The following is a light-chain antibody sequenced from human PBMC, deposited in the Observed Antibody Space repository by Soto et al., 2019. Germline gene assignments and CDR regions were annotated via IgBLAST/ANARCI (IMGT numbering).Light chain of an antibody. CDR2: DVA. CDR1: SSDVGSYNL. V-gene: IGLV2-23*02. CDR3: CSYAGTTTYYV. Sequence: QSVLTQPASLSVSPGQSITISCTGTSSDVGSYNLVSWYQHHPGKAPKLMIYDVAKRPSGVSDRFSGSKSGNTASLTISGLQAEDEADYYCCSYAGTTTYYVFGTGTKVTVL. J-gene: IGLJ1*01.